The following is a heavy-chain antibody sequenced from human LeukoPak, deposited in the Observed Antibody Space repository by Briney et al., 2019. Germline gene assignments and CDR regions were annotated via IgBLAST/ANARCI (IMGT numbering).Heavy chain of an antibody. Sequence: SVKVSCKASGYTFTSYGISWVRQAPGQGLEWMGGIIPIFGTANYAQKFQGRVTITTDESTSTAYMELSSLRSEDTAVYYCARDGLAGLFGNWFDPWGQGTLVTVSS. CDR2: IIPIFGTA. V-gene: IGHV1-69*05. D-gene: IGHD3/OR15-3a*01. J-gene: IGHJ5*02. CDR3: ARDGLAGLFGNWFDP. CDR1: GYTFTSYG.